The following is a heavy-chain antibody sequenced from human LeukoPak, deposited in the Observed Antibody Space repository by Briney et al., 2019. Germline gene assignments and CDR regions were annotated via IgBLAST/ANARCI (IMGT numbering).Heavy chain of an antibody. Sequence: ASVKVSCKASGYTFTGYYMHWVRQAPGQVLEWMGWINPNSGGTNYAQKFQGRVTMTRDTSISTAYMELSRLRPDDTAVYYCATLGFGEYIGGLDYWGQGTLVTVSS. CDR3: ATLGFGEYIGGLDY. D-gene: IGHD3-10*01. CDR1: GYTFTGYY. CDR2: INPNSGGT. V-gene: IGHV1-2*02. J-gene: IGHJ4*02.